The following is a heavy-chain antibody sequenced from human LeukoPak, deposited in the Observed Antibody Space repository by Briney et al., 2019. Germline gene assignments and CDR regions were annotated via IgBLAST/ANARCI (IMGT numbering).Heavy chain of an antibody. D-gene: IGHD3-3*01. V-gene: IGHV3-48*04. J-gene: IGHJ4*02. CDR2: ISPSSDTI. CDR3: AKDGGFWSGYGPPYFDY. Sequence: TGGSLRLSCGASGYTFSSYSMKWVRKAPGKGPVWVSYISPSSDTIKYADSVRGRFTISRDNAKNSLYLQVNSLRAEDTAVYYCAKDGGFWSGYGPPYFDYWGQGNLVTVSS. CDR1: GYTFSSYS.